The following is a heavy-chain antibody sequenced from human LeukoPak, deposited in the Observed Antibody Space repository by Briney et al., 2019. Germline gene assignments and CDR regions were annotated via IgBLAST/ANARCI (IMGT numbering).Heavy chain of an antibody. J-gene: IGHJ6*03. V-gene: IGHV3-49*03. CDR3: TRGRYGAGSYIFSDYYYYYMDV. D-gene: IGHD3-10*01. CDR2: IRSKAYGGTT. CDR1: GFTFGDYA. Sequence: GRSLRLSCTASGFTFGDYAMSWFRKAPGQGQEREGFIRSKAYGGTTEYAAPVKGRFTISRDDSISIAYLQMNSLKTEDTAVYYCTRGRYGAGSYIFSDYYYYYMDVWGKGTTVTVSS.